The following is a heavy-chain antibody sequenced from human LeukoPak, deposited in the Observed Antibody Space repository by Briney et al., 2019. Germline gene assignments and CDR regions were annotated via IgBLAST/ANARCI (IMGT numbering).Heavy chain of an antibody. CDR1: GFIFSSYG. J-gene: IGHJ4*02. Sequence: GGSLRLSCAASGFIFSSYGLHWVRQAPGKGLEWVAVISYDGSTKHYADSVKGRLTISRDNSRDTHYAQMNSLSAEDTDVSYDAKEACGGSCSSDYFDDWGQGTLVTVS. D-gene: IGHD2-15*01. V-gene: IGHV3-30*18. CDR2: ISYDGSTK. CDR3: AKEACGGSCSSDYFDD.